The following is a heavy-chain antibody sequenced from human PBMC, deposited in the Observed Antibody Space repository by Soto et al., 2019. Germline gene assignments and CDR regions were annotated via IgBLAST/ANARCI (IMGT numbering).Heavy chain of an antibody. CDR3: AKCLRATVTPAY. Sequence: EVQLLESGGGLVQPGGSLRLSCAASGFTFSSYAMSWVRQAPGKGLEWVSSISGSGGSTYYADSVKGRFTISRDNSKNTLYLQTNSLRAEDTAVYYCAKCLRATVTPAYWGQGTLVTVSS. CDR1: GFTFSSYA. J-gene: IGHJ4*02. V-gene: IGHV3-23*01. CDR2: ISGSGGST. D-gene: IGHD4-17*01.